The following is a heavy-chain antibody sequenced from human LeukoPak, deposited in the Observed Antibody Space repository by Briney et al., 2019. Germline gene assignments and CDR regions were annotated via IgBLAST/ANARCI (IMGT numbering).Heavy chain of an antibody. V-gene: IGHV3-23*01. CDR1: GFTFSSYG. D-gene: IGHD5-24*01. Sequence: SGGSLRLSCAASGFTFSSYGMNWVRQAPGKGLEWVSTISGSGGSTYYADSVKGRFTISRDNSKNTLYLQMNSLRAEDTAEYYCAKSPVNRDGYNYFDYWGQGTLVTVSS. J-gene: IGHJ4*02. CDR2: ISGSGGST. CDR3: AKSPVNRDGYNYFDY.